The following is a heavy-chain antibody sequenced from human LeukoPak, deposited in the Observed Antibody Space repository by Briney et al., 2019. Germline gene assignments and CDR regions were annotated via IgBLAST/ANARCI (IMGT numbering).Heavy chain of an antibody. CDR3: ARDLTPAAPDYFDS. V-gene: IGHV3-30*04. Sequence: PGLSLTLSCATSGFTFGNYAMHWVRQAPGKGLEWVAVIAHDETNRFYADSVRGRFTISRDNSMNTLYLRMDSLRPEDTAVYFCARDLTPAAPDYFDSWGPGTLVTVSS. CDR2: IAHDETNR. CDR1: GFTFGNYA. D-gene: IGHD2-2*01. J-gene: IGHJ4*02.